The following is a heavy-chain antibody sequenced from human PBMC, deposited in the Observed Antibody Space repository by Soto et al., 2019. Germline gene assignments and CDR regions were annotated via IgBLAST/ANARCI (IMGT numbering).Heavy chain of an antibody. V-gene: IGHV4-61*01. CDR3: AREGRGYSGYDGY. D-gene: IGHD5-12*01. Sequence: KTSETLSLTCTVSGGSVSSGSYYWSWIRQPPGKGLEWIGYIYYSGSTNYNPSLKSRVTISVDTSKNQFSLKLSSVTAADTAVYYCAREGRGYSGYDGYWGQGTLVTVSS. J-gene: IGHJ4*02. CDR2: IYYSGST. CDR1: GGSVSSGSYY.